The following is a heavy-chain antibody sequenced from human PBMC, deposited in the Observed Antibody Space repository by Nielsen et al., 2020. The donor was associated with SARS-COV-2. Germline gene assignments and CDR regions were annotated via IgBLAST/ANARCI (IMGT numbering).Heavy chain of an antibody. J-gene: IGHJ5*02. V-gene: IGHV3-23*01. CDR1: GFTFSSYA. CDR2: ISGSGGST. Sequence: GESLKISCAASGFTFSSYAMSWVRQAPGKGLEWVSAISGSGGSTYYADSVKGRFTISRDNSKNTLYLQMNSLRAEDTAVYYCAKEEHLGYCSSTSCYREGWFDPWGQGTLVTVSS. D-gene: IGHD2-2*01. CDR3: AKEEHLGYCSSTSCYREGWFDP.